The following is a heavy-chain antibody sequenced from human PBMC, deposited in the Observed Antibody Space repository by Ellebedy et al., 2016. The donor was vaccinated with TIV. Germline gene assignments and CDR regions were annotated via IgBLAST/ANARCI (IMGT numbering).Heavy chain of an antibody. CDR1: GFSLNVYD. Sequence: PGGSLRLSCAATGFSLNVYDIHWVRQAPGKGLEWVATIKPDGNERYSVDSVKGRFSISRDNTKNSLYLQLNSLRADDTAVYYCAKSGGLFSLRNALDNWGQGTLVTVSS. CDR2: IKPDGNER. J-gene: IGHJ4*02. CDR3: AKSGGLFSLRNALDN. D-gene: IGHD2-15*01. V-gene: IGHV3-7*03.